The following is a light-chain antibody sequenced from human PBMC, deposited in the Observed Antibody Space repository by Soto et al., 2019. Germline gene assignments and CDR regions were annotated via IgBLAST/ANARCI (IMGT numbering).Light chain of an antibody. V-gene: IGKV3-11*01. CDR3: QQRHNWPIT. CDR2: DTS. CDR1: QTIRGL. Sequence: EIVLTQSPATLSLSPGERATLSCRTSQTIRGLLNWYQQRPGQAPRLLIYDTSNRATDIPARFSGSGSGTDFILTISSLAPEDFGVYFCQQRHNWPITFGQGTRLDIK. J-gene: IGKJ5*01.